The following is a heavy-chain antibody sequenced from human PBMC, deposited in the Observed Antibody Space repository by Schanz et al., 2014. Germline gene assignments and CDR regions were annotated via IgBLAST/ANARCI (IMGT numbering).Heavy chain of an antibody. CDR2: ISDSGDST. D-gene: IGHD2-2*01. CDR3: AKVAPAATYLDS. J-gene: IGHJ4*02. CDR1: GFTVSANY. V-gene: IGHV3-11*01. Sequence: VQLVESGGALVQPGGSLRLSCAVSGFTVSANYMIWVRQAPGKGLEWVSDISDSGDSTHYADSVKGRFTISRDNAKNSLFLQMNSLSAEDTAVYYCAKVAPAATYLDSWGLGTLVTVSS.